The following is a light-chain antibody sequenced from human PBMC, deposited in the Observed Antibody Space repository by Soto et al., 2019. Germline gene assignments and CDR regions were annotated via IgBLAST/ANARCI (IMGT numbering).Light chain of an antibody. CDR1: SSNIGAGYD. V-gene: IGLV1-40*01. CDR2: NNS. CDR3: QSYDSSLSGSV. J-gene: IGLJ3*02. Sequence: QSVLTQPPSVSGAPGQRVTISCTGSSSNIGAGYDVHWYQQLPGTAPKLLIYNNSNRPSGVPDRFSGSKSGTLASLAITGLQAEDEADYYCQSYDSSLSGSVFGGGTNSPS.